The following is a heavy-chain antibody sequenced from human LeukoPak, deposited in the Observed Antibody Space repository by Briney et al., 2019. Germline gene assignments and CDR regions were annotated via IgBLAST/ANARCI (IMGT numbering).Heavy chain of an antibody. D-gene: IGHD4-17*01. Sequence: GGSLRLSCAASGFTFSSYAMSWVRQAPGKGLEWDSAISGSGGSTYYADSVKGRFTISRDNSKNTLYLQMNSLRAEDTAVYYCAKVQQERNDYGDYILFGAFDIWGQGKMVTVSS. CDR2: ISGSGGST. CDR3: AKVQQERNDYGDYILFGAFDI. J-gene: IGHJ3*02. V-gene: IGHV3-23*01. CDR1: GFTFSSYA.